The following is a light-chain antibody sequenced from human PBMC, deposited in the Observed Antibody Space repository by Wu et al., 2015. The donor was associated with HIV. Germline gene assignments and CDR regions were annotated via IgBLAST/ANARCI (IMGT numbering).Light chain of an antibody. CDR1: QSISTA. J-gene: IGKJ1*01. Sequence: SCTTSQSISTAYVAWYQQKPGQAPRLLIYGASNRATGIPARFSGSGSGTEFTLTISSMQSEDFAVYYCQQYNNWPPQRTFGQGTKVEIK. V-gene: IGKV3D-15*01. CDR2: GAS. CDR3: QQYNNWPPQRT.